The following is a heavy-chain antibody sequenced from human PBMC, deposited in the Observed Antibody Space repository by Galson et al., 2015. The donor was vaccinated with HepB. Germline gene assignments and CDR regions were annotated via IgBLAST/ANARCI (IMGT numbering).Heavy chain of an antibody. CDR2: STANGGST. D-gene: IGHD1-26*01. J-gene: IGHJ4*02. CDR3: AKGRGGSYQANDY. V-gene: IGHV3-23*01. CDR1: GFTFSNYA. Sequence: SLRLSCAASGFTFSNYAMSWVRQAPGKGLEWVSASTANGGSTYYADSVKGRFTISRDNSNNTLYLQMNSLRAEDTAVYYCAKGRGGSYQANDYWGQGTLVTVSS.